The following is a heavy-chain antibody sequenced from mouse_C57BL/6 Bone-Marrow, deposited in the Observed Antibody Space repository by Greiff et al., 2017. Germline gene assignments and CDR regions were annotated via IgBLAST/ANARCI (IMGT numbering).Heavy chain of an antibody. J-gene: IGHJ2*01. D-gene: IGHD2-3*01. Sequence: VKLVESGAELARPGASVKLSCKASGYTFTSYGISWVKQRTGQCLEWIGEIYPRSGNTYYNEKFKGKATLTADKSSSTAYMELRSLTSEDSAVYFCARWLLPYYFDYWGQGTTLTVSS. CDR1: GYTFTSYG. CDR3: ARWLLPYYFDY. V-gene: IGHV1-81*01. CDR2: IYPRSGNT.